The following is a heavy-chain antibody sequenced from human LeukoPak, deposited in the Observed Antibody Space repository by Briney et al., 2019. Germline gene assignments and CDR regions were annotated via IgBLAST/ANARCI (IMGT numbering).Heavy chain of an antibody. D-gene: IGHD3-22*01. CDR2: IYYSGRT. Sequence: SETLSLTCTVSGGSVSSYYWSWIRQPPGKGLEWIGYIYYSGRTNYNPSLKSRVIISVDTSKNQFSLKLSSVTAADTAVYYCAGSGYYYDSSGYFYWFDPWGQGTLVTVSS. J-gene: IGHJ5*02. CDR3: AGSGYYYDSSGYFYWFDP. CDR1: GGSVSSYY. V-gene: IGHV4-59*02.